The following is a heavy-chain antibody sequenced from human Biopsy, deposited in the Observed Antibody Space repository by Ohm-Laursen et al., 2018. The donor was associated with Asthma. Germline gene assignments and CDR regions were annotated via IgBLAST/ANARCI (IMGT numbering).Heavy chain of an antibody. CDR2: IIPIFGPT. Sequence: SVNLSCKASGGTFSSNSINWVRQAPGKGLEWRGRIIPIFGPTNYAQKFQGRVTISADDSTSTAYMELSSLSSEDTAVYYCARGYSGSDRIVYYYSGLEVWGQGTTVTVSS. D-gene: IGHD5-12*01. V-gene: IGHV1-69*13. CDR3: ARGYSGSDRIVYYYSGLEV. J-gene: IGHJ6*02. CDR1: GGTFSSNS.